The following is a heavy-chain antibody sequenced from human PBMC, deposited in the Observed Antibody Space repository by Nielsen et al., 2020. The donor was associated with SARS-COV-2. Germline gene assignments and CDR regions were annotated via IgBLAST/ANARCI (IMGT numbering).Heavy chain of an antibody. V-gene: IGHV3-9*01. CDR2: ISWNSGSI. Sequence: GGSLRLSCAASGFTFDDYAMHWVRQAPGKGLEWVSGISWNSGSIGYADSVKGRFTISRDNAKNSLYLQMNSLRAEDTALYYCAKETGIAGFDYWGQGTLVTVSS. J-gene: IGHJ4*02. CDR3: AKETGIAGFDY. CDR1: GFTFDDYA. D-gene: IGHD6-13*01.